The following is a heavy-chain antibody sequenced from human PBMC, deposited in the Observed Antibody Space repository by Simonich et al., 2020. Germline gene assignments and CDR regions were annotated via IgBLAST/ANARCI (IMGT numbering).Heavy chain of an antibody. D-gene: IGHD3-10*01. CDR3: ARTNTMRELDTMVRGVDYFDY. V-gene: IGHV1-69*09. Sequence: QVQLVQSGAEVKKPGSSVKVSCKASGGTFSSYAISWVRQAPGQGLEWMGRIIPILGIANSEPKIQGRVTSTADKSTSTSYMELSSLRSEDTAVYYCARTNTMRELDTMVRGVDYFDYWGQGTLVTVSS. CDR2: IIPILGIA. CDR1: GGTFSSYA. J-gene: IGHJ4*02.